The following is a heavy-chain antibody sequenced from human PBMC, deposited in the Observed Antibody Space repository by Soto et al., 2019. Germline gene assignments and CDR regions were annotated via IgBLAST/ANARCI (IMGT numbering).Heavy chain of an antibody. D-gene: IGHD3-16*02. V-gene: IGHV4-59*01. J-gene: IGHJ4*02. CDR3: ARIGGYHGPLDY. CDR2: TYHRGST. Sequence: QVQLQQWGAGLLKPSETLSLTCSVSGVSISSYFWSWIRQPPGRGLEWIGYTYHRGSTNYSPSLKSRVAISLDTSENQFSLKVSSVTAADTAVYYCARIGGYHGPLDYWGQGTSVTVSS. CDR1: GVSISSYF.